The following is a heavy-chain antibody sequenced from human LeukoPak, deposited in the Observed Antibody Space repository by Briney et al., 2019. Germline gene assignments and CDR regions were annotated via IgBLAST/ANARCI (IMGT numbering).Heavy chain of an antibody. Sequence: GRSLRLSCAASGFTLRSYGMHWVRQAPGKGLEWVAVISYDGSNKYYADSVKGRFTISRDNSKNTLYLQMNSLRAEDTAVYYCATARQYSNSWYSDYWGQRTLVTVSS. CDR1: GFTLRSYG. CDR3: ATARQYSNSWYSDY. D-gene: IGHD6-13*01. CDR2: ISYDGSNK. V-gene: IGHV3-30*03. J-gene: IGHJ4*02.